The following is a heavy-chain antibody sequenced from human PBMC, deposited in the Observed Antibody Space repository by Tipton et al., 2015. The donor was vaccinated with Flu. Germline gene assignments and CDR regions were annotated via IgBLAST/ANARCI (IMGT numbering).Heavy chain of an antibody. CDR1: GGSISSSSYY. CDR2: IYTSGST. D-gene: IGHD2/OR15-2a*01. CDR3: ARVATLDVPFDP. V-gene: IGHV4-39*07. J-gene: IGHJ5*02. Sequence: TLSLTCTVSGGSISSSSYYWGWIRQPPGKGLEWIGRIYTSGSTNYNPSLKSRVTISVDTSKNQFSLKLSSVTAADTAVYYCARVATLDVPFDPWGQGTLVTVSS.